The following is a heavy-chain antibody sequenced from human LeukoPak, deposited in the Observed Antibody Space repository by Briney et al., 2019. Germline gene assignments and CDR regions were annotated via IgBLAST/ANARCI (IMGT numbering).Heavy chain of an antibody. CDR1: GLSVSHNY. CDR3: ARALGYCGGGSCYSDPYYYYGMDV. J-gene: IGHJ6*02. V-gene: IGHV3-66*01. D-gene: IGHD2-15*01. CDR2: IRSDTGT. Sequence: GGSLRLSCAASGLSVSHNYMTWVRQAPGKGLQWVSMIRSDTGTDYADSVKGRFTISRDSSNNTLFLQMGSLRAEDMAVYHCARALGYCGGGSCYSDPYYYYGMDVWGQGTTVTVSS.